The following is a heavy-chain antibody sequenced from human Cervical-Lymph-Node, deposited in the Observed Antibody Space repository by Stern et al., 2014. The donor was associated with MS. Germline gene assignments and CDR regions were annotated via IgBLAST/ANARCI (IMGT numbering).Heavy chain of an antibody. V-gene: IGHV7-4-1*02. CDR1: GYNFTRYA. J-gene: IGHJ1*01. CDR2: INSNTGDP. CDR3: ARLQGVPVTGALPN. D-gene: IGHD6-19*01. Sequence: DQLVESGSELTKPGASVKVSCKASGYNFTRYAINWVRQAPGQGLEWMGLINSNTGDPTYAQGFIGRFVFSLDTSVTTAYLQINSLKADDTAVYYCARLQGVPVTGALPNWGQGTLVTVSS.